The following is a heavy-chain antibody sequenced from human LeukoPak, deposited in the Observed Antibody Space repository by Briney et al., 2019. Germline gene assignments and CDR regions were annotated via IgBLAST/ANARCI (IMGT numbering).Heavy chain of an antibody. CDR3: ATDPTTFGGVIFDY. CDR2: FDPEDGET. V-gene: IGHV1-24*01. Sequence: ASVKVSCKVSGYTLTELSMHWVRQAPGKGLEWMGGFDPEDGETIYAQKFQGRVTMTEDTSTDTAYMELSSLRSEDTAVYYCATDPTTFGGVIFDYWGQGTLVTVSS. J-gene: IGHJ4*02. CDR1: GYTLTELS. D-gene: IGHD3-16*01.